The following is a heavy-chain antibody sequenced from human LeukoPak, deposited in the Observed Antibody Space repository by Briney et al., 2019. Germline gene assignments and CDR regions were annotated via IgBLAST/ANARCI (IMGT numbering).Heavy chain of an antibody. CDR3: ASAFRLNYFDP. V-gene: IGHV3-7*05. D-gene: IGHD1-7*01. CDR1: GFTFRSYC. J-gene: IGHJ5*02. Sequence: GGSLRLSCAASGFTFRSYCMSWVRQAPGKGLEWVANIIQDGSEKYYVDSVKGRFTISRDNAKKSLYLQMNSLRADDAAVYYWASAFRLNYFDPWGQGTLVTVSS. CDR2: IIQDGSEK.